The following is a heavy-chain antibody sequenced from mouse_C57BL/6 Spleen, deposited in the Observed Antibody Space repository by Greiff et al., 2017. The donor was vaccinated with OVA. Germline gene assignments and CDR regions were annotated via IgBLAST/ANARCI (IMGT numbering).Heavy chain of an antibody. CDR3: ASLYDGYPYYFDY. CDR1: GFTFSSYT. Sequence: EVKLMESGGGLVKPGGSLKLSCAASGFTFSSYTMSWVRQTPEKRLEWVATISGGGGNTYYPDSVKGRFTLSRDNAKNTLYLQMSSLRSEDTALYYCASLYDGYPYYFDYWGQGTTLTVSS. J-gene: IGHJ2*01. CDR2: ISGGGGNT. V-gene: IGHV5-9*01. D-gene: IGHD2-3*01.